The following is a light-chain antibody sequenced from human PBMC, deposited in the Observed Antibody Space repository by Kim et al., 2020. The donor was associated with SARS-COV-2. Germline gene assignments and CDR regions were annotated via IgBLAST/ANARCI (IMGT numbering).Light chain of an antibody. CDR1: RRRFYKTTKKTY. Sequence: ATISSKKSRRRFYKTTKKTYLIWYQQKTAQQPKMLIYWASVREAGGADRLSSGGAGTEFTLTISSMQAEDEALDYCHQYYEIPLTFGGGTKVDIK. CDR2: WAS. CDR3: HQYYEIPLT. V-gene: IGKV4-1*01. J-gene: IGKJ4*01.